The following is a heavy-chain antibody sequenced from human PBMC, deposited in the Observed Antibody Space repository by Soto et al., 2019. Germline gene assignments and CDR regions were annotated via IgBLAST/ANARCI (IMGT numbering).Heavy chain of an antibody. Sequence: EVQLLESGGGLVQPGGSLRLSCAASGFTFSSYAMSWVRQAPGKGLEWVASISGTGVYSYHADTVKGRFTISRDNTQNTLDLQMKSLGADDTAVYYCAKDLPFTSSPCMDVWGQGTTVTVSS. CDR1: GFTFSSYA. D-gene: IGHD2-2*01. V-gene: IGHV3-23*01. J-gene: IGHJ6*02. CDR3: AKDLPFTSSPCMDV. CDR2: ISGTGVYS.